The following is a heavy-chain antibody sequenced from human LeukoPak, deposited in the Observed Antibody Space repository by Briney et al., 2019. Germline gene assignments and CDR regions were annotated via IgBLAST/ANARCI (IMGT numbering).Heavy chain of an antibody. D-gene: IGHD1-26*01. J-gene: IGHJ4*02. CDR1: GFTFGDYA. Sequence: GGSLRLSCTASGFTFGDYAMTWVRQAPGKGLEWVGFIRSKIYGGTPEYAASVKGRFTISRDDSKGIAYLQMHSLRAEDTAVYYCTKEPYHSGSYYFDYWGQGTLVTVSS. CDR3: TKEPYHSGSYYFDY. CDR2: IRSKIYGGTP. V-gene: IGHV3-49*04.